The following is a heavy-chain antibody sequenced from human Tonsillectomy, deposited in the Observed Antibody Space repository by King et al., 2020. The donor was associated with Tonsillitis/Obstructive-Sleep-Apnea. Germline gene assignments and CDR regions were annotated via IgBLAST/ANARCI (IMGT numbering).Heavy chain of an antibody. CDR1: GFTFRNSA. D-gene: IGHD6-13*01. Sequence: VQLVESGGGLVQPGGSLRLSCAASGFTFRNSAMSWVRQVPGKRLEWVSPISGSGNEKYYADSVGGRFSISRDNSKNTLYLQLNSLRAVETALYYCAKEGPGGQQLIWVDSWGQGTLVTVSS. V-gene: IGHV3-23*04. CDR2: ISGSGNEK. J-gene: IGHJ4*02. CDR3: AKEGPGGQQLIWVDS.